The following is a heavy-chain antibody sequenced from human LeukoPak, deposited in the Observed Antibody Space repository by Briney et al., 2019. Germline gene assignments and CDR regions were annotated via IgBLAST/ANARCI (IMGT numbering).Heavy chain of an antibody. V-gene: IGHV4-59*12. CDR3: ARGRADFWSGYPNYYYYGMDV. D-gene: IGHD3-3*01. CDR1: GGSISSYY. CDR2: IYYSGST. J-gene: IGHJ6*02. Sequence: SETLSLTCTVSGGSISSYYWSWIRQPPGKGLEWIGYIYYSGSTNYNPSLKSRVTISVDTSKNQFSLKLSSVTAADTAVYYCARGRADFWSGYPNYYYYGMDVWGQGTTVTVSS.